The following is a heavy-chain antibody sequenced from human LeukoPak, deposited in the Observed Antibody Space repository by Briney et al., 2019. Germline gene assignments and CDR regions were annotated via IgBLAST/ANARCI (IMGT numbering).Heavy chain of an antibody. J-gene: IGHJ3*02. D-gene: IGHD3-16*02. CDR3: ARDFGYDYVWGSYRYTGAFDT. Sequence: SQTLSLTCAISGDSVSSNSAAWNWIRQSPSRGLEWLGRTYYRSKWYNDYAVSVKSRITINPDTSKNQFSLQLNSVTPEDTAVYYCARDFGYDYVWGSYRYTGAFDTWGQGTMVTVSS. CDR1: GDSVSSNSAA. V-gene: IGHV6-1*01. CDR2: TYYRSKWYN.